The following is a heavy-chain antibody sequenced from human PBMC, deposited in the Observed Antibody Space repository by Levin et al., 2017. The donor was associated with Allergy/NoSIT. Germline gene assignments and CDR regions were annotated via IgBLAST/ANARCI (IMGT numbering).Heavy chain of an antibody. CDR1: GFTFTSYW. CDR3: VTDPGAHTSGWYVQH. V-gene: IGHV3-74*01. D-gene: IGHD6-19*01. Sequence: GESLKISCAASGFTFTSYWMHWVRQAPGKGLVWVSRINSDGRNTNYADSVRGRFSISRDNAKNTLFLQMNSLRAEDTALYYCVTDPGAHTSGWYVQHWGQGTLVTVSS. CDR2: INSDGRNT. J-gene: IGHJ1*01.